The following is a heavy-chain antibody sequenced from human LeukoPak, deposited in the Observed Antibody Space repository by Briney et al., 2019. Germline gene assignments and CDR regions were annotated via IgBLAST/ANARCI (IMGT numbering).Heavy chain of an antibody. V-gene: IGHV1-69*13. D-gene: IGHD3-10*01. CDR1: GGTFSSYA. CDR3: ARDIGSGSQNDAFDI. J-gene: IGHJ3*02. Sequence: AASVKVSCKASGGTFSSYAISWVRQAPGQGLEWMGGIIPIFGTANYAQKFQGRVTITADESTSTAYMELSSLRSEDTAVYYCARDIGSGSQNDAFDIWGQGTMVTVSS. CDR2: IIPIFGTA.